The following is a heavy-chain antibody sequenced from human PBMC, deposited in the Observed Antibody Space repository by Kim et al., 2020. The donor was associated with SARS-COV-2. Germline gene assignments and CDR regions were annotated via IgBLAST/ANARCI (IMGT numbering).Heavy chain of an antibody. V-gene: IGHV3-30*18. Sequence: GGSLRLSCAASGFTFSSYGMHWVRQAPGKGLEWVAVISYDGSNKYYADSVKGRFTISRDNSKNTLYLQMNSLRAEDTAVYYCAKKGWLTTLDVWGQGTTVTVSS. D-gene: IGHD3-9*01. CDR2: ISYDGSNK. CDR3: AKKGWLTTLDV. J-gene: IGHJ6*02. CDR1: GFTFSSYG.